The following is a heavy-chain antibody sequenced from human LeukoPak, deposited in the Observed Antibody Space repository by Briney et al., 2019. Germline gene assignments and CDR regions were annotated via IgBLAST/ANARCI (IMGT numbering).Heavy chain of an antibody. D-gene: IGHD3-10*01. Sequence: GGSLRLSCAASGFTFSSYGMSWVRQAPGKGLEWVSAISGSGGSTYYADSVKGRFTISRDNSKNTLYLQMNSLRAEDTAVYYCAKAEDYYGGLSFDPWGQGTLVTVSS. J-gene: IGHJ5*02. CDR3: AKAEDYYGGLSFDP. V-gene: IGHV3-23*01. CDR2: ISGSGGST. CDR1: GFTFSSYG.